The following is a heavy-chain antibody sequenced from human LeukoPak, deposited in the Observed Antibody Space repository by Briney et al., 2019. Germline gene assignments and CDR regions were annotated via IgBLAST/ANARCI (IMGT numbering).Heavy chain of an antibody. Sequence: PSQTLSLTCTVSGGSISSGSYYWSWIRQPAGKGLEWIGRIYTSGSTNYNPSLKSRVTISVDTSKNQFSLKLSSVTAADTAVYYCARGGGTMIRGVIGRFDPWGQGTLVTVSS. CDR2: IYTSGST. CDR1: GGSISSGSYY. D-gene: IGHD3-10*01. J-gene: IGHJ5*02. CDR3: ARGGGTMIRGVIGRFDP. V-gene: IGHV4-61*02.